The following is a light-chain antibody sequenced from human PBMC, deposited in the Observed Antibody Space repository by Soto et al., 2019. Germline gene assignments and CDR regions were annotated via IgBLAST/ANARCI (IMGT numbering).Light chain of an antibody. CDR3: QQTKSNPST. J-gene: IGKJ4*01. CDR1: RDISSS. Sequence: AIQLTQSPSSLSASVGDIVTITCRASRDISSSLAWYQQKAGKAPKLLIYGASILQSGVPSGFSGSGFGTDFTLTISSLRAEDFAIYFCQQTKSNPSTFGGGTKVDIK. CDR2: GAS. V-gene: IGKV1-13*02.